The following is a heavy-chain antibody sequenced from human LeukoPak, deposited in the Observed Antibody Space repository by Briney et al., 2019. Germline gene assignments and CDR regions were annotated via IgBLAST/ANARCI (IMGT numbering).Heavy chain of an antibody. CDR3: AKDKGFDP. V-gene: IGHV3-23*01. Sequence: GGSLRLSCAASGFTFSSYAMSWVRQAPGKGLEWVSAISGSGTSAYYADSVKGRFTISRVNSKNTLYVQMNSLRVEDTAVYYCAKDKGFDPWGQGTLVTVSS. CDR1: GFTFSSYA. CDR2: ISGSGTSA. J-gene: IGHJ5*02.